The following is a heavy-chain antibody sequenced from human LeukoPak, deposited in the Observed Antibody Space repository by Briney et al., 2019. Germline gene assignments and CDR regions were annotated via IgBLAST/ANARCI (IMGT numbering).Heavy chain of an antibody. J-gene: IGHJ4*02. D-gene: IGHD6-13*01. CDR3: ARDTPQHLKRYDY. V-gene: IGHV1-18*01. CDR1: GYNFDKFG. Sequence: GASMKVSCKASGYNFDKFGIAWVRQAPGQGLEWMGWINTHNGNTKYAQQYQGRVTMTTDTSTSTVYMELRSLRSDDTAVYFCARDTPQHLKRYDYWGQGTQVTVSS. CDR2: INTHNGNT.